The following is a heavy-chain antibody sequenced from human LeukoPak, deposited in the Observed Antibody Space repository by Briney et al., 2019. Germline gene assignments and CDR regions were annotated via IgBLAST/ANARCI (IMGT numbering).Heavy chain of an antibody. CDR2: IKQDGSEK. J-gene: IGHJ1*01. D-gene: IGHD3-22*01. CDR3: ARALYYYDSSGYYTGYFQH. V-gene: IGHV3-7*01. Sequence: PGGSLRLSCAASGFTFSSYWMSWVRQAPGKGLEWVANIKQDGSEKYYVDSVKGRFTISRDNAKNSLYLQMNSLRAEDTAVYYCARALYYYDSSGYYTGYFQHWGQGTLVTVSS. CDR1: GFTFSSYW.